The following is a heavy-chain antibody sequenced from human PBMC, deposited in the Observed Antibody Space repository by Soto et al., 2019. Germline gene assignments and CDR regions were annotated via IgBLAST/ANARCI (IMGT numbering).Heavy chain of an antibody. CDR1: GGSFSGYY. V-gene: IGHV4-34*01. Sequence: PSETLSLTCAVYGGSFSGYYWSGIRQPPGKGLEWIGEINHSGSTNYNPSLKSRVTISVDTSKNQFSLKLSSVTAADTAVYYCARGLFGYCTNGVCYTPYYSYYMDVWGKGTTVTVSS. CDR2: INHSGST. J-gene: IGHJ6*03. CDR3: ARGLFGYCTNGVCYTPYYSYYMDV. D-gene: IGHD2-8*01.